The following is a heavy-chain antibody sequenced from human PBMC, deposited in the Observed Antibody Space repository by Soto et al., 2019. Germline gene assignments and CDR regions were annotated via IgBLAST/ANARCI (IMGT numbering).Heavy chain of an antibody. CDR2: IWYDGSNK. CDR3: ARDPGYCSSTSCYYSATDSVVYMDV. Sequence: QVQLVESGGGVVQPGRSLRLSCAASGFTFSSYGMHWVRQAPGKGLEWVAVIWYDGSNKYYADSVKGRFTISRDNSKNTLYLQMNSLRAEDTAVYYCARDPGYCSSTSCYYSATDSVVYMDVWGKGTTVTVSS. D-gene: IGHD2-2*01. J-gene: IGHJ6*03. V-gene: IGHV3-33*01. CDR1: GFTFSSYG.